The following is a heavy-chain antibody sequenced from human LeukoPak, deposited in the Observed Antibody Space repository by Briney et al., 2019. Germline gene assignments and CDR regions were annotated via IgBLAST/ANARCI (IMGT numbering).Heavy chain of an antibody. CDR3: AVGSYYFDY. CDR2: ISGSRGST. Sequence: GGSLRLSCAASGFPFSTYAMNWVRQAPGKGLEWVSGISGSRGSTYYADSVKGRFTISRDNSKNTLYVQMNSLRAEDTAVYYCAVGSYYFDYWGQGTLVTVSS. J-gene: IGHJ4*02. V-gene: IGHV3-23*01. D-gene: IGHD3-10*01. CDR1: GFPFSTYA.